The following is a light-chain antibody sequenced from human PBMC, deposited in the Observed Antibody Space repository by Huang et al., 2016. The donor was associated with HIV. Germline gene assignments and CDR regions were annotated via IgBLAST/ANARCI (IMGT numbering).Light chain of an antibody. CDR3: QQRINWPPT. J-gene: IGKJ4*01. CDR1: QSVRSY. Sequence: EIVLTQSQATLSLSPGERTTLSCRASQSVRSYLAWYQQKPGQAPRLLIYDASNRATGIPARFSGGGSGTDFTLTISSLEPEDAAVYFCQQRINWPPTFGGGTKVEIK. CDR2: DAS. V-gene: IGKV3-11*01.